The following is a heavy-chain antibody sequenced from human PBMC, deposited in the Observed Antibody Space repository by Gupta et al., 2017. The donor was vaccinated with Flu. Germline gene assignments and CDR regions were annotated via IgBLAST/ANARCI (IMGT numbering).Heavy chain of an antibody. CDR1: SSYS. CDR2: ISASGGIT. CDR3: AKGRGGGLTRANDF. D-gene: IGHD3-16*01. Sequence: SSYSMSWVRQAPGKGLEWVSIISASGGITYYADSVKGRLTISRDNSKNTLYFQINSLRADDTAVYYCAKGRGGGLTRANDFWGQGTLVTVSS. V-gene: IGHV3-23*01. J-gene: IGHJ4*02.